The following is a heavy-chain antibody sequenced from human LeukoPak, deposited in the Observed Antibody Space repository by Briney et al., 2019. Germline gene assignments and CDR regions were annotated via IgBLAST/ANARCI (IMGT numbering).Heavy chain of an antibody. CDR2: IEEDGSEK. D-gene: IGHD1-26*01. J-gene: IGHJ4*02. V-gene: IGHV3-7*01. Sequence: GGSLRLSCAASGLRFSRFGMSWFPQAPGKVLEWVGNIEEDGSEKNYVDSVRGRFTTSRDNAKTSLYLQMNSVRAEDTAVYYCARDGAWEIPFDYWGQGTLVTVSS. CDR1: GLRFSRFG. CDR3: ARDGAWEIPFDY.